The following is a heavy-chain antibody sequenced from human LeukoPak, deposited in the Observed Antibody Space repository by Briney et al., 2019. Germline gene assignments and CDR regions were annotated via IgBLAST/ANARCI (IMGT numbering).Heavy chain of an antibody. D-gene: IGHD3-22*01. CDR2: INPNSGGT. J-gene: IGHJ4*02. CDR3: ARGPYYYDSSGYRLNFDY. Sequence: ASVKVSCKASGYTFTGYYMHWVRQAPGQGLEWMGWINPNSGGTNYAQKFQGRVTMTRDTSISTAYMELSRLRPDDTAVYYCARGPYYYDSSGYRLNFDYWGQGTLVTVSS. CDR1: GYTFTGYY. V-gene: IGHV1-2*02.